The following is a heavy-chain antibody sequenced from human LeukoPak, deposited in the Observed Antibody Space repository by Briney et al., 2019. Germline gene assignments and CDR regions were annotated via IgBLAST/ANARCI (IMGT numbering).Heavy chain of an antibody. J-gene: IGHJ6*02. CDR3: ARDQGSRGMDV. Sequence: SETLSLTCAVSGGSISSGNWWSWVRQSPEKGLEWIGEIYHSGMTKYNPSLKSRVTMSVDKAKNQFSLEVNSVTAADTAVYYCARDQGSRGMDVWGQGTTVTVSS. CDR2: IYHSGMT. V-gene: IGHV4-4*02. CDR1: GGSISSGNW.